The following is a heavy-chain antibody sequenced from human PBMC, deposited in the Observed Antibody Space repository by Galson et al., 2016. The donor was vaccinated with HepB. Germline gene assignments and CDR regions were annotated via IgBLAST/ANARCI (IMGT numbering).Heavy chain of an antibody. CDR1: GYTFTTYG. V-gene: IGHV1-18*01. CDR3: ARDPFCKNTNCLNSPHLDHFPLTANIEVGAHTSVHAAVYYCANDPVCKNTNCPNPPHLYYFDY. CDR2: MNAYSGAT. D-gene: IGHD3-10*01. Sequence: SVKVSCKASGYTFTTYGISWVRQAPGQGLEWMGWMNAYSGATNYAQKFQDRVTMTTDTFTSTAYMELRSLASDDAAVYYCARDPFCKNTNCLNSPHLDHFPLTANIEVGAHTSVHAAVYYCANDPVCKNTNCPNPPHLYYFDYWGQGALVTVSS. J-gene: IGHJ4*02.